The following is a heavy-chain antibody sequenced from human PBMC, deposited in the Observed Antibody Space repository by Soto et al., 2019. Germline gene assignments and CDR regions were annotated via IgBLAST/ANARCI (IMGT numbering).Heavy chain of an antibody. CDR3: AREGLGGFYDILTGYWKSWYFDL. V-gene: IGHV3-30-3*01. D-gene: IGHD3-9*01. Sequence: QVQLVESGGGVVQPGRSLRLSCAASGFTFSSYAMHWVRQAPGKGLEWVAVISYDGSNKYYADSVKGRFTISRDNSKNTLYLQMNSLRAEDTAVYYCAREGLGGFYDILTGYWKSWYFDLWGRGTLVTVSS. CDR2: ISYDGSNK. CDR1: GFTFSSYA. J-gene: IGHJ2*01.